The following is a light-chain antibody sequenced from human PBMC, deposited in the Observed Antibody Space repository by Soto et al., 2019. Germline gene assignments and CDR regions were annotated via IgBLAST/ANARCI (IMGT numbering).Light chain of an antibody. Sequence: DIVMTQSPLSLPVTPGEPASISCRSSQSLLHSNGYNYLDWYLQKPGQSPQLLIYLGSNRASGVPDRFSGSGSGTDFTLKISRVEAEDVGRYYCTQALQTPLTFGQGTRPAIK. CDR1: QSLLHSNGYNY. CDR2: LGS. CDR3: TQALQTPLT. J-gene: IGKJ5*01. V-gene: IGKV2-28*01.